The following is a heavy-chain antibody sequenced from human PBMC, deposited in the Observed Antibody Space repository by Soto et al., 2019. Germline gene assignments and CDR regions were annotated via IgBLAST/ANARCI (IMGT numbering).Heavy chain of an antibody. J-gene: IGHJ6*03. CDR3: ARGLHYYYYMDV. CDR1: GGSISSSSYY. V-gene: IGHV4-39*01. Sequence: SETLSLTCTVSGGSISSSSYYWGWIRQPPGKGLEWIGNIYYSGSTNYNPSLKSRVTISVDTSKNQFSLKLSSVTAADTAVYYCARGLHYYYYMDVWGKGTTVTVSS. CDR2: IYYSGST.